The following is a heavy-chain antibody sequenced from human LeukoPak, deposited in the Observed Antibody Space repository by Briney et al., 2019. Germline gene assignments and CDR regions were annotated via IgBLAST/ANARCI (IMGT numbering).Heavy chain of an antibody. CDR1: GYTFTSYG. V-gene: IGHV1-18*01. CDR2: ISAYNGNT. D-gene: IGHD3-10*01. J-gene: IGHJ6*02. CDR3: AREGGYGSGSYERSDYYYYGMDV. Sequence: ASVKVSCKASGYTFTSYGISWVRQAPGQGLEWMGWISAYNGNTNYAQKLQGRVTMTTDTSTSTAYMELRSPRSDDTAVYYCAREGGYGSGSYERSDYYYYGMDVWGQGTTVTVSS.